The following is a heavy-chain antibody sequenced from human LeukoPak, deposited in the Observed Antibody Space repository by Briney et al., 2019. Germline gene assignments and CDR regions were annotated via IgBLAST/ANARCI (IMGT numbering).Heavy chain of an antibody. J-gene: IGHJ4*02. CDR3: ARLSTVTTSFDY. CDR1: GYTFTGYY. Sequence: ASVKVSCKASGYTFTGYYMHWVRQAPGQGLEWMGWINPNSGGTNYAQKFQGRVTMTRDTSISTAYMELSRLRSEDTAVYYCARLSTVTTSFDYWGQGTLVTVSS. CDR2: INPNSGGT. D-gene: IGHD4-17*01. V-gene: IGHV1-2*02.